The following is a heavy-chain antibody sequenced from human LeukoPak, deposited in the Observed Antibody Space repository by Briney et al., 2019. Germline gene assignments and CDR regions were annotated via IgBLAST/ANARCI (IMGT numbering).Heavy chain of an antibody. CDR3: AKDLGKDYGDYYYGMDV. CDR1: GFTFSSYG. D-gene: IGHD4-17*01. Sequence: PGRFLRLSCAASGFTFSSYGMHWVRQAPGKGLEWVAVISYDGSNKYYADSVKGRFTISRDNSKNTLYLQMNSLRAEDTAVYYCAKDLGKDYGDYYYGMDVWGQGTTVTVSS. V-gene: IGHV3-30*18. J-gene: IGHJ6*02. CDR2: ISYDGSNK.